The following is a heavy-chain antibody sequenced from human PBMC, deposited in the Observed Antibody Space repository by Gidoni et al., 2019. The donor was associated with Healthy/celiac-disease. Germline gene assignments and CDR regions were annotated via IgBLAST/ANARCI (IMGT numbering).Heavy chain of an antibody. V-gene: IGHV3-21*01. J-gene: IGHJ4*02. CDR1: GFTLSSFS. Sequence: EVQLVESGGGLVKPGGSPRLSCSASGFTLSSFSMNWFRQAPGKGLEWVSSISSSSSYIYYADSVKGRFTISRDNAKNSLYLQMNSLRAEDTAVYYCASLQRDCSSTSCSSAMTDYWGQGTLVTVSS. CDR2: ISSSSSYI. D-gene: IGHD2-2*01. CDR3: ASLQRDCSSTSCSSAMTDY.